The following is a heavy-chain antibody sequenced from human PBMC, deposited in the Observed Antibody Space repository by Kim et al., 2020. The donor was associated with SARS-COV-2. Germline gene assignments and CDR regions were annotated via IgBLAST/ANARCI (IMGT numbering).Heavy chain of an antibody. D-gene: IGHD1-26*01. CDR1: GGTFSSYA. Sequence: SVKVSCKASGGTFSSYAISWVRQAPGQGLEWMGGIIPIFGTANYAQKFQGRVTITADKSTSTAYMELSSLRSEDTAVYYCARMESGIVGANYYYYGMDVWGQGTTVTVSS. V-gene: IGHV1-69*06. CDR3: ARMESGIVGANYYYYGMDV. CDR2: IIPIFGTA. J-gene: IGHJ6*02.